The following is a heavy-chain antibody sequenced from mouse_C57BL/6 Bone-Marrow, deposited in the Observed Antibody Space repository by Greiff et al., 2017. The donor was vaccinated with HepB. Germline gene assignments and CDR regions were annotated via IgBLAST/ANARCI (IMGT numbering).Heavy chain of an antibody. CDR3: ARERIYYGNYDTY. Sequence: EVQLVESGPGLVKPSQSLSLTCSVTGYSITSGYYWNWIRQFPGNKLEWMGYISYDGSNNYNPSLKNRISITRDTSKNQFFLKLNSVTTEDTATYYCARERIYYGNYDTYWGQGTLVTVSA. CDR2: ISYDGSN. V-gene: IGHV3-6*01. CDR1: GYSITSGYY. D-gene: IGHD2-1*01. J-gene: IGHJ3*01.